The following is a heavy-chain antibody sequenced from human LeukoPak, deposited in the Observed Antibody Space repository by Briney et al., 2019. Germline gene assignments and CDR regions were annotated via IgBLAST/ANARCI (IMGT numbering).Heavy chain of an antibody. V-gene: IGHV4-59*12. Sequence: SETLSLTCTVSGGSISSYYWSWIRQPAGKGLEWIGYIYYSGSTNYNPSLKSRVTISVDTSKNQFSLKLSSVTAADTAVYYCARWEYSRGGPFDYWGQGTLVTVSS. J-gene: IGHJ4*02. CDR1: GGSISSYY. CDR3: ARWEYSRGGPFDY. D-gene: IGHD6-6*01. CDR2: IYYSGST.